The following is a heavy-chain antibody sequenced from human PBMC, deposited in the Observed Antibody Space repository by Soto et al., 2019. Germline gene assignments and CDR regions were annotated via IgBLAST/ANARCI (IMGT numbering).Heavy chain of an antibody. J-gene: IGHJ4*02. CDR2: INHIGST. V-gene: IGHV4-34*01. Sequence: SETLSLTCAVYGGSFNDYYWTWVRQPPGQGLEWIGEINHIGSTNYNPSLNSRVAISVDTSKNQFSLKLSSVTAADTAIYYCARVLDSSNWYMYYWGQGTLVTVSS. CDR3: ARVLDSSNWYMYY. D-gene: IGHD3-22*01. CDR1: GGSFNDYY.